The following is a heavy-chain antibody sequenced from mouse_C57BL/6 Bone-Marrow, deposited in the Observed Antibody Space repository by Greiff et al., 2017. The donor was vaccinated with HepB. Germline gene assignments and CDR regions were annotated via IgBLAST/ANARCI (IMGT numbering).Heavy chain of an antibody. CDR3: ARSMVTGSYYFDY. V-gene: IGHV1-81*01. CDR1: GYTFTSYG. CDR2: IYPRSGNT. Sequence: QVQLKESGAELARPGASVKLSCKASGYTFTSYGISWVKQRTGQGLEWIGEIYPRSGNTYYNEKFKGKATLTADKSSSTAYMELRSLTSEDSAVYFCARSMVTGSYYFDYWGQGTTLTVSS. J-gene: IGHJ2*01. D-gene: IGHD2-2*01.